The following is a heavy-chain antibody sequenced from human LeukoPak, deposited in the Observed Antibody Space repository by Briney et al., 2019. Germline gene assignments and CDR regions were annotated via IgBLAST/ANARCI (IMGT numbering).Heavy chain of an antibody. CDR3: ASTYGDFATNWFDP. D-gene: IGHD4-17*01. CDR2: INHSGST. CDR1: GGSFSGYY. J-gene: IGHJ5*02. V-gene: IGHV4-34*01. Sequence: PSETLSLPCAVYGGSFSGYYWSWIRQPPGKGLEWIGEINHSGSTNYNPSLKSRVTISVDTSKNQFSLKLSSVTAADTAVYYCASTYGDFATNWFDPWGQGTLVTVSS.